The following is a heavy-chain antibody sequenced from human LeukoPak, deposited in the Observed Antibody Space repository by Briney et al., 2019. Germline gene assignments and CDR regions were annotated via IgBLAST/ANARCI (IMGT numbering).Heavy chain of an antibody. CDR1: GYTFTGYY. Sequence: ASVKVSCKASGYTFTGYYMHWVRQAPGQGLEWMGWINPNSGGTNYAQKFQGRVTMTRDTSISTAYMELSRLRSDDTAVYYCATIQLWSQYYFDYWGQGTLVTVSS. J-gene: IGHJ4*02. CDR2: INPNSGGT. CDR3: ATIQLWSQYYFDY. V-gene: IGHV1-2*02. D-gene: IGHD5-18*01.